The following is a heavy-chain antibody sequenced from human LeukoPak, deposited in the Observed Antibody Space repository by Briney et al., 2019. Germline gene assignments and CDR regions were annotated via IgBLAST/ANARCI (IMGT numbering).Heavy chain of an antibody. CDR3: ARETHSSLRVTEYFQH. CDR1: GFTFSSYS. J-gene: IGHJ1*01. Sequence: GGALRLSCAASGFTFSSYSMNWVRQAPGKGLEWVSSISSSSSYIYYAASVKGRFTISRDNAKNSLYLQMNSLRAEDTAVYYCARETHSSLRVTEYFQHWGQGTLVTVSS. D-gene: IGHD6-6*01. V-gene: IGHV3-21*01. CDR2: ISSSSSYI.